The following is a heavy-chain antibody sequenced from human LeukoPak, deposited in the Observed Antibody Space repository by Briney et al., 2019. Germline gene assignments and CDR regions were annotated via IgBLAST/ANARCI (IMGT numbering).Heavy chain of an antibody. J-gene: IGHJ6*03. CDR2: IYTSGST. D-gene: IGHD6-19*01. CDR1: GGSISSYY. CDR3: ARMGPSGDYYYYMDV. Sequence: SETLSLTCTVSGGSISSYYWSWIRQPAGKGLEWIGRIYTSGSTNYNPSLKSRVTMSVDTSKNQFSLKLSSVTAADTAVYYCARMGPSGDYYYYMDVWGKGTTVTVSS. V-gene: IGHV4-4*07.